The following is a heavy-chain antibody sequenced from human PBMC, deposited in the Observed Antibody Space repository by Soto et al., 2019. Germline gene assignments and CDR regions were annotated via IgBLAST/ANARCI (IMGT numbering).Heavy chain of an antibody. CDR1: GYTFTSYG. CDR3: ARNRRYFDWLLSEYFDY. J-gene: IGHJ4*02. CDR2: ISAYNGNT. Sequence: ASVKVSCKASGYTFTSYGISWVRQAPGQGIEWMGWISAYNGNTNYAQKLQGRVTMTTDTSTSTAYMELRSLRSDDTAVYYCARNRRYFDWLLSEYFDYWGQGTLVTVSS. D-gene: IGHD3-9*01. V-gene: IGHV1-18*04.